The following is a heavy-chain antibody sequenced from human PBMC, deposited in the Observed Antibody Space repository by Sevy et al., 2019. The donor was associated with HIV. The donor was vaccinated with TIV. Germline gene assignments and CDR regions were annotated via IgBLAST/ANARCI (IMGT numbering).Heavy chain of an antibody. CDR2: FDPEDGER. J-gene: IGHJ4*02. CDR3: ATTKDYYESSGCPFGY. V-gene: IGHV1-24*01. D-gene: IGHD3-22*01. CDR1: GYSLTGLS. Sequence: ASVKVSCKVSGYSLTGLSMHWVRQAPGKGLEWMGSFDPEDGERIYAQKLEGRVTMTEDTSADTAYMELNSLRFEDTAVYYCATTKDYYESSGCPFGYWGQGTLVTVSS.